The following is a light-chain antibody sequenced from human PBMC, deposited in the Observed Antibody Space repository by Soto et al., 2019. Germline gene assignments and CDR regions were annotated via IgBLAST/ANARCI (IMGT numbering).Light chain of an antibody. CDR2: DAS. J-gene: IGKJ1*01. CDR1: QSISSW. CDR3: QQYNSYSAWT. Sequence: DIQITQSPSTLSASVGDRVTITCRASQSISSWLAWYQQKPGKAPNLLIYDASSLESEVPSRFSGSGSGTEFSLTLSSLQTDDFATYYCQQYNSYSAWTFGPGTKVEIK. V-gene: IGKV1-5*01.